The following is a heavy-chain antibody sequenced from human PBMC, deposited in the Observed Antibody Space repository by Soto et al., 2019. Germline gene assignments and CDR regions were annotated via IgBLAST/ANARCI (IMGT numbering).Heavy chain of an antibody. D-gene: IGHD1-26*01. CDR3: ARIGGSYCRDAFDI. Sequence: ESGPTLVNPTQTPTLTCTFSGFSLSTSGMCVSWIRQPPGKALEWLALIDWDDDKYYSTSLKTRLTISKDTSKNQVVLTMTNMDPVDTATYYCARIGGSYCRDAFDIWGQGTMVTVSS. J-gene: IGHJ3*02. CDR2: IDWDDDK. V-gene: IGHV2-70*01. CDR1: GFSLSTSGMC.